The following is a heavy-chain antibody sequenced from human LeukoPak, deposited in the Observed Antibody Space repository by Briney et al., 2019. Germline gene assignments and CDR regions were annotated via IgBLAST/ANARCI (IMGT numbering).Heavy chain of an antibody. CDR2: ISSSSSTI. CDR3: ARGSSRRQQLRDY. Sequence: GGSLRLSCAASGFTFSSYSMNWVRQAPGKGLEWVSYISSSSSTIYYADSVKGRFTISRDNAKNSLYLQMNSLRAEDTAVYYCARGSSRRQQLRDYWGQGTLVTVSS. V-gene: IGHV3-48*01. J-gene: IGHJ4*02. CDR1: GFTFSSYS. D-gene: IGHD6-13*01.